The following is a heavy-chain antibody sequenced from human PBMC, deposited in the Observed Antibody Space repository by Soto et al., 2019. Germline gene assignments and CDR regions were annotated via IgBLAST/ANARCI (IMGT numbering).Heavy chain of an antibody. J-gene: IGHJ6*02. Sequence: GGSLRLSCAASGFTFSSYGMHWVRQAPGKGLEWVAVISYDGSNKYYADSVKGRFTISRDNSKNTLYLQMNSLRAEDTAVYYCAKDPLGKTADADYGMDVWGQGTTVTVSS. CDR1: GFTFSSYG. D-gene: IGHD5-18*01. CDR2: ISYDGSNK. CDR3: AKDPLGKTADADYGMDV. V-gene: IGHV3-30*18.